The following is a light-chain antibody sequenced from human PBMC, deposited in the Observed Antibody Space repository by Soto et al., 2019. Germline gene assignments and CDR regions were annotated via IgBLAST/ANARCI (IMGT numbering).Light chain of an antibody. CDR1: NSNIGSKY. V-gene: IGLV1-47*01. Sequence: QSVLTQPPSASGTPGQRGSISCSGSNSNIGSKYVYWYQQLPGTAPKLLMYRNNQRPSGVPDRFSGSKSGTSASLAISGLRSEDEADYYCAAWDNNLGGQAFGGGTKLTVL. CDR3: AAWDNNLGGQA. J-gene: IGLJ3*02. CDR2: RNN.